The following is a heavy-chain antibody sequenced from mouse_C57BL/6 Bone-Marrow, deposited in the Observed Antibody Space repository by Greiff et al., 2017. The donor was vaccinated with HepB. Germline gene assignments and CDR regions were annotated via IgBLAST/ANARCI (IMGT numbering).Heavy chain of an antibody. V-gene: IGHV2-5*01. Sequence: VKLVESGPGLVQPSQSLSITCTVSGFSLTSYGVHWVRQSPGKGLEWLGVIWRGGSTDYNAAFMSRLSITKDNSKSQVFFKMNSLQADDTAIYYCAKMDYSNYWFACWGQGTLVTVSA. D-gene: IGHD2-5*01. CDR2: IWRGGST. J-gene: IGHJ3*01. CDR1: GFSLTSYG. CDR3: AKMDYSNYWFAC.